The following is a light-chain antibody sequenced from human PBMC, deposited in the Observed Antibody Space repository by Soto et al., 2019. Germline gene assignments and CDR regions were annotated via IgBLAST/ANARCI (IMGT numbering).Light chain of an antibody. CDR2: GGS. V-gene: IGKV3-20*01. Sequence: EIVLTQSPGTLSLSPGERATISCRASQSVISTYLAWYQQKPGQAPRLLMYGGSGRATGIPDRFSGSGSGTDFTLTISRLEPEDFAVYYCQLYGSSMYTFGQGTKLEIK. CDR1: QSVISTY. CDR3: QLYGSSMYT. J-gene: IGKJ2*01.